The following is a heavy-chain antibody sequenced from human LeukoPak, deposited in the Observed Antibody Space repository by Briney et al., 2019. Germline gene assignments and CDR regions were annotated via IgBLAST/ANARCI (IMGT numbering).Heavy chain of an antibody. Sequence: GGSLRLSCAASGFTFSSYAMNWVRQAPGKGLEWVSSISSGGTYKYYADSVKGRFTISRDNAQNSLYLQMNSLRAEDSSVYYCARPTTVTTISADAFDIWGQGTMVTVSS. CDR3: ARPTTVTTISADAFDI. V-gene: IGHV3-21*01. CDR2: ISSGGTYK. CDR1: GFTFSSYA. D-gene: IGHD4-17*01. J-gene: IGHJ3*02.